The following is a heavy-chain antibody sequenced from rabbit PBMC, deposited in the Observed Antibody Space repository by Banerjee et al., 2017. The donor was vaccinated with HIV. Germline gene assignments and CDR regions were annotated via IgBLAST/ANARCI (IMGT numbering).Heavy chain of an antibody. CDR2: IYTGSGTT. D-gene: IGHD7-1*01. V-gene: IGHV1S43*01. CDR1: GVCFNSRHY. J-gene: IGHJ3*01. CDR3: TRGGVAGYNLVTRLDL. Sequence: QEQLVDYGGSLVAPGASLTLTSNASGVCFNSRHYIRWVRREAGKGLEWIGCIYTGSGTTDYANWVNGRFTISRSTSLNTVTLQMTSLTAADTAIYFCTRGGVAGYNLVTRLDLWGQGTLVTVS.